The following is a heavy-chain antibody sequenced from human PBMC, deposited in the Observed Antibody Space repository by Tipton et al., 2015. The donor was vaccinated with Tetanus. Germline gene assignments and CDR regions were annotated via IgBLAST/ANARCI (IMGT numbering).Heavy chain of an antibody. Sequence: TLSLTCAVYGGSFSGYNWSWIRQTPGKGLEWIGEINHSGGTNYNPSLKSRVSISVDTTKKQLYLNLTSVTAADTAVYYCAFKPDYFGTGSPPFDYWGQGPLVTVSS. CDR3: AFKPDYFGTGSPPFDY. J-gene: IGHJ4*02. D-gene: IGHD3-10*01. CDR1: GGSFSGYN. CDR2: INHSGGT. V-gene: IGHV4-34*01.